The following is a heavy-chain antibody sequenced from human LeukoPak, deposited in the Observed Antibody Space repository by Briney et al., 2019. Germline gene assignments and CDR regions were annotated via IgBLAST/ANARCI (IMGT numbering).Heavy chain of an antibody. CDR3: ARGNIVRGIRSDV. J-gene: IGHJ6*02. CDR2: MNPNCGNT. V-gene: IGHV1-8*01. D-gene: IGHD3-16*01. CDR1: GYTCTSYD. Sequence: ASVKVSCKASGYTCTSYDINWVRQATGQGLEWMGWMNPNCGNTGYAQKFQGRVTMTRNTSISTAYMELSSLRSEDTAAYYCARGNIVRGIRSDVWGQGTTVTVSS.